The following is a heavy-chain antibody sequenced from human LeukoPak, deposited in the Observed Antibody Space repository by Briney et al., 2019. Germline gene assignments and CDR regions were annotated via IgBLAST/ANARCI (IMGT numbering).Heavy chain of an antibody. CDR1: GFTFSSYA. Sequence: GGSLRLSCAASGFTFSSYAMSWVRQAPGKGLEWVSAISGGGSSTCYADSVKGRFTISRDNSKNTVDLQMNSLRAEDTAVYYCAKPQYSTRWYYFDYWGQGTLVTVSS. J-gene: IGHJ4*02. V-gene: IGHV3-23*01. CDR3: AKPQYSTRWYYFDY. CDR2: ISGGGSST. D-gene: IGHD6-13*01.